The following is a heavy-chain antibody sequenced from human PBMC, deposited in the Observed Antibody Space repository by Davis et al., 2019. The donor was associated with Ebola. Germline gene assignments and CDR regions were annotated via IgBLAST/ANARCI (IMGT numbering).Heavy chain of an antibody. CDR1: GFTFSTYS. CDR3: ARAKLLWFGELLYSDYYGMDV. D-gene: IGHD3-10*01. Sequence: PGGSLRLSCAASGFTFSTYSMNWVRQAPGKGLEWVSSISRSSNYKNYADSVKGRFTISRDDAQNSLYLQMNSLRAEDMAVYYCARAKLLWFGELLYSDYYGMDVWGQGTTVTVSS. V-gene: IGHV3-21*06. J-gene: IGHJ6*02. CDR2: ISRSSNYK.